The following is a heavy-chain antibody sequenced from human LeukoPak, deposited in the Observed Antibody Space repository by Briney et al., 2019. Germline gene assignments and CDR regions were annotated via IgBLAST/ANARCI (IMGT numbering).Heavy chain of an antibody. CDR3: ANILYGSGSSYYFDY. V-gene: IGHV3-30*04. CDR2: ISYDGSNK. J-gene: IGHJ4*02. Sequence: TGGSLRLSCAASGFTFSSYAMHWVRQAPGKGLEWVAVISYDGSNKYYADSVKGRFTISRDNSKNTLYLQMNSLRAEDTAVYYCANILYGSGSSYYFDYWGQGTLVTVSS. D-gene: IGHD3-10*01. CDR1: GFTFSSYA.